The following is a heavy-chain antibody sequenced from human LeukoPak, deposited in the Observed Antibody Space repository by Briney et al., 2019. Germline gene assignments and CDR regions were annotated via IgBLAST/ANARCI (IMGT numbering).Heavy chain of an antibody. CDR2: INGGNGYT. D-gene: IGHD4-17*01. CDR1: GYTFTNYA. J-gene: IGHJ4*02. CDR3: ARDTDEYGDGTEY. V-gene: IGHV1-3*01. Sequence: ASVKLSCKASGYTFTNYALHWVRQAPGQGLECMGWINGGNGYTRHLQKFQDRVTITQDTSANTAYLELSGLRSEDTAVYYCARDTDEYGDGTEYWGQGSLVTVSS.